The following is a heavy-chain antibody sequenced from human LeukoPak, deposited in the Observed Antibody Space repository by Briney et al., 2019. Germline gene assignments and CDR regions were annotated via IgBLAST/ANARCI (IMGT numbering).Heavy chain of an antibody. J-gene: IGHJ4*02. D-gene: IGHD7-27*01. CDR1: GFTFSRHA. CDR2: ISGSGADT. V-gene: IGHV3-23*01. CDR3: AKDPWGSRGYFDY. Sequence: GGSLRLSCAASGFTFSRHAMIWVRQAPGKGLEWVSAISGSGADTYYADSVKGRFTTFRDNSKNTVCLRMNSLRAEDTAIYYCAKDPWGSRGYFDYWGQGTLVTVSS.